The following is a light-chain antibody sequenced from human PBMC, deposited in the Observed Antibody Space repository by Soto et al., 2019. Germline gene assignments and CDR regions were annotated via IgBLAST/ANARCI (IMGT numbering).Light chain of an antibody. Sequence: DGQMTQSPSTLSACVRDRVRITCRASQSISSWLAWYQQKPGKAPKLLIYKASSLESGVPSRFSCSGSGTEFTLTIYSLQPDDFATYYCQQYPIYSGTFGQGSNVDI. J-gene: IGKJ1*01. CDR1: QSISSW. CDR3: QQYPIYSGT. CDR2: KAS. V-gene: IGKV1-5*03.